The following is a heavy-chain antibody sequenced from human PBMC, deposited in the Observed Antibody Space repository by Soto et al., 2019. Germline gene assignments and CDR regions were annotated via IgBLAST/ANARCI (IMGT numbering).Heavy chain of an antibody. D-gene: IGHD5-18*01. CDR1: GFTFGTYA. V-gene: IGHV3-23*01. CDR2: ISGSGGST. Sequence: GGSLRLSCAASGFTFGTYAMNWVRQAPGKGLEWVSGISGSGGSTYYTDSVKGRFTISRDNSKNTLYLQMNSLRADDTAVYYCAKDRSVDTRDWFDPWGQGTQVTVSS. J-gene: IGHJ5*02. CDR3: AKDRSVDTRDWFDP.